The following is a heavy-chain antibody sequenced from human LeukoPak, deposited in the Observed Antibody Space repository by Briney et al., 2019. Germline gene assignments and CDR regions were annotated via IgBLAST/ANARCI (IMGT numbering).Heavy chain of an antibody. V-gene: IGHV3-21*01. Sequence: GGSLRLSCAASGFTFSSYWMHWVRQVPGKGLEWVSSISSSSYIYYADSVKGRFTISRDNAKNSLYLQMNSLRAEDTAVYYCARAGPTVTSDYWGQGTLVTVSS. CDR1: GFTFSSYW. J-gene: IGHJ4*02. D-gene: IGHD4-11*01. CDR3: ARAGPTVTSDY. CDR2: ISSSSYI.